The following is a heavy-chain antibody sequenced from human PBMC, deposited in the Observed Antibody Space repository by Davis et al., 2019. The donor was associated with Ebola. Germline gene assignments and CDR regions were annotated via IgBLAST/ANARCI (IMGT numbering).Heavy chain of an antibody. CDR2: VGASGDHI. CDR3: ARRIVGSSRGGMDV. V-gene: IGHV3-21*05. Sequence: PGGSLRLSCSASGFTFSNYAMYWVRQAPGKGLEWLSHVGASGDHISYADSVKGRFTIYRDNGQNSLYLQMSGLRDDDTAVYFCARRIVGSSRGGMDVWGQGSTVTVSS. CDR1: GFTFSNYA. J-gene: IGHJ6*02. D-gene: IGHD3-22*01.